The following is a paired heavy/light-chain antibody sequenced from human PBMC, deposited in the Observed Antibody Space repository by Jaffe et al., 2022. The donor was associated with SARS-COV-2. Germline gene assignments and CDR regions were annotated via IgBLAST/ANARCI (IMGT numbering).Heavy chain of an antibody. CDR3: AWHRYCSGGSCYYWAH. Sequence: QVQLVQSGAEVKKPGSSVKVSCKASGDILSSYVITWVRQAPGQGLEWMGEINLIFGTTDYAQRFQGRVTITADESTSTAYMDLDSLTSEDTAVYYCAWHRYCSGGSCYYWAHWGQGTLVTVSS. D-gene: IGHD2-15*01. CDR2: INLIFGTT. J-gene: IGHJ4*02. V-gene: IGHV1-69*01. CDR1: GDILSSYV.
Light chain of an antibody. J-gene: IGKJ1*01. Sequence: EIVLTQSPGTLSLSPGERASLSCRASQSVSSNYLAWYQQKPGQAPRLVIYGASSRATGIPDRFSGSGSGTDFTLAISRLEPEDFAVYYCQQYGNSRWTFGQGTKVEIK. CDR3: QQYGNSRWT. CDR1: QSVSSNY. V-gene: IGKV3-20*01. CDR2: GAS.